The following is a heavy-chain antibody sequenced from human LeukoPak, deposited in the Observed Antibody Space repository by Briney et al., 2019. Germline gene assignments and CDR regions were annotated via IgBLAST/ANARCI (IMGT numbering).Heavy chain of an antibody. J-gene: IGHJ6*02. V-gene: IGHV3-7*01. CDR1: GFTFSSYW. Sequence: TGGSLRLSCAASGFTFSSYWMSWVRQAPGKGLEWVANIKQDGSEKYYVDSVKGRFTISRDNAKNSLYLQMNSLRAEDTAVYYCAREPLTFVVVPAAIGANDVWGQGTTVTVSS. CDR3: AREPLTFVVVPAAIGANDV. D-gene: IGHD2-2*02. CDR2: IKQDGSEK.